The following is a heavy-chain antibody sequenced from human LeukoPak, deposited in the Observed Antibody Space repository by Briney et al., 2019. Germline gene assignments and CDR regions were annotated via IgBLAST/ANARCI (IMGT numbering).Heavy chain of an antibody. CDR1: GGSISSGSYY. CDR3: ARVRRELVYYFDY. V-gene: IGHV4-61*02. D-gene: IGHD1-26*01. Sequence: SQTLSLTCTVSGGSISSGSYYWSWIRQPAGKGLEWIGRIYTSGSTNYNPSLKSRVTISVDTSKNQFSLKLSSVTAADTAVYYCARVRRELVYYFDYWGQGTLVTVSS. CDR2: IYTSGST. J-gene: IGHJ4*02.